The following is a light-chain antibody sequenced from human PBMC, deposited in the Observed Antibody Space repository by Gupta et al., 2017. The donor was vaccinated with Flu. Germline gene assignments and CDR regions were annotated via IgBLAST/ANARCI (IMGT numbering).Light chain of an antibody. CDR2: DAS. CDR1: QSVSSY. V-gene: IGKV3-11*01. CDR3: QQRSNWPPYT. Sequence: EIVLTQSPATLSLSPGERATLSCRASQSVSSYLAWYQQKTGQAPRLLIYDASNRATGIPARFSSSGSGTDFTLTISSLGPEDYAVYYCQQRSNWPPYTFGQGTKLEIK. J-gene: IGKJ2*01.